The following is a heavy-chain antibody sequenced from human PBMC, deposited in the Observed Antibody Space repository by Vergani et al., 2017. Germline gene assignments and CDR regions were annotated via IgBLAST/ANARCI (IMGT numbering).Heavy chain of an antibody. J-gene: IGHJ3*02. CDR1: GFTFSDHY. Sequence: EVQLVESGGGLVQPGGSLRLSCAASGFTFSDHYMDWVRQAPGKGLEWVGRTRNKANSYTTEYAASVKGRITISRDDSKNSLYLQMNSLKTEDTAVYYCARALYDSSGFDAFDIWGQGTMVTVSS. CDR2: TRNKANSYTT. V-gene: IGHV3-72*01. CDR3: ARALYDSSGFDAFDI. D-gene: IGHD3-22*01.